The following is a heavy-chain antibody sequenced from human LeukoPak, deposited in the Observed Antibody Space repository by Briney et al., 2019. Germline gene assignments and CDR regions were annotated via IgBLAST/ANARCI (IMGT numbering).Heavy chain of an antibody. J-gene: IGHJ4*02. CDR1: GGTFSSYA. D-gene: IGHD4-17*01. CDR3: ARDQVFFKSLFPAASDDYGDYPDY. V-gene: IGHV1-69*04. Sequence: SVKVSCKASGGTFSSYAISWVRQAPGQGLEWMGRIIPILGIANYAQKFQGRVTITADKSTSTAYMELSSLRSEDTAVYYCARDQVFFKSLFPAASDDYGDYPDYWGQGTLVTVSS. CDR2: IIPILGIA.